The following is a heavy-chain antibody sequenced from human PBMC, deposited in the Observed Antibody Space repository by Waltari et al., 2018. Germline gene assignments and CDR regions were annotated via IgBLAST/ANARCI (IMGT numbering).Heavy chain of an antibody. CDR2: ISGSGDST. CDR1: EFTFSNYA. J-gene: IGHJ4*02. CDR3: ANSTLKGYY. V-gene: IGHV3-23*01. Sequence: EVQLLESGGGLAQPGGSLRLSCEACEFTFSNYAMSWVRQAPGKGLEWISGISGSGDSTYYADSVTGRFTISRDNSKNTLYLQMNSLRAEDTAVYYCANSTLKGYYWGQGTLVTVSS.